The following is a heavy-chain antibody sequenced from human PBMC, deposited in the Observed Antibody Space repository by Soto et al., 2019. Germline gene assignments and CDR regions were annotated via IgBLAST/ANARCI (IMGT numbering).Heavy chain of an antibody. CDR2: INHSGST. J-gene: IGHJ5*02. V-gene: IGHV4-34*01. D-gene: IGHD2-2*01. Sequence: SETLSLTCAVYGGSFSGYYWSWIRQPPGKGLEWIGEINHSGSTNYNPSLKSRVTISVDTSKNQFSLKLSSVTAADTAVYYCARAQSLPASKFDPWGQGTLVTVSS. CDR1: GGSFSGYY. CDR3: ARAQSLPASKFDP.